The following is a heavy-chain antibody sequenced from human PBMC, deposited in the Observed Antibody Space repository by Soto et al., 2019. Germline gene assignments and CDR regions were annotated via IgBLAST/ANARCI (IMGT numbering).Heavy chain of an antibody. CDR1: GFTVSSNY. Sequence: GGSLRLSCAASGFTVSSNYISWVRQAPGKGLEWVSVIYSGGSTYYADSVKDRFTISRDNSKNTLYLQMNGLRAEDTAVYYCARGGSRRLQLLFVFDSWGQGTLVTVSS. V-gene: IGHV3-53*01. D-gene: IGHD1-1*01. CDR3: ARGGSRRLQLLFVFDS. J-gene: IGHJ4*02. CDR2: IYSGGST.